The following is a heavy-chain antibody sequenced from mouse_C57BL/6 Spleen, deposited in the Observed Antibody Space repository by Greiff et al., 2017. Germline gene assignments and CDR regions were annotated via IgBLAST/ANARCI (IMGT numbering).Heavy chain of an antibody. CDR2: IYPGNSDT. CDR3: TYYDSLFDY. Sequence: EVQLQQSGTVLARPGASVKMSCKTSGYTFTSYWMHWVKQRPGPGLEWIGAIYPGNSDTSYNQKFKGKAKLTAVTSASNAYMELNSQTNEDSAVYYCTYYDSLFDYWGQGTTLTVSS. J-gene: IGHJ2*01. D-gene: IGHD2-4*01. CDR1: GYTFTSYW. V-gene: IGHV1-5*01.